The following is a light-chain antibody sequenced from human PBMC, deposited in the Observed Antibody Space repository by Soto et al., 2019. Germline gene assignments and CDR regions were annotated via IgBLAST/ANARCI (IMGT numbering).Light chain of an antibody. CDR3: SSYTSSTSPYVV. J-gene: IGLJ2*01. CDR2: DVS. CDR1: SSDVGNYNY. V-gene: IGLV2-14*03. Sequence: QSALTQPASVSGSPGQSITVSCTRTSSDVGNYNYVSWYQQHPGNAPKLMIYDVSNRPSGVSNRFSGSKSANTASLTISGLQAEDEADYYCSSYTSSTSPYVVFGGGTKLTVL.